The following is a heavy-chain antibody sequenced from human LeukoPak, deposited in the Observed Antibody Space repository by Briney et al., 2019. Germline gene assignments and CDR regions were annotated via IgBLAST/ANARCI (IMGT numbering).Heavy chain of an antibody. Sequence: SETLSLTCTVYGGSISSHYWSWIRQPPGKGLEGIGYIYYSGSTNYNHSLKSRVTISVDTSKNQFSLKLSSVTAVDTAVYYCARVPETGEGAHDYWGQGTLVTVSS. CDR3: ARVPETGEGAHDY. V-gene: IGHV4-59*11. CDR2: IYYSGST. D-gene: IGHD3-9*01. J-gene: IGHJ4*02. CDR1: GGSISSHY.